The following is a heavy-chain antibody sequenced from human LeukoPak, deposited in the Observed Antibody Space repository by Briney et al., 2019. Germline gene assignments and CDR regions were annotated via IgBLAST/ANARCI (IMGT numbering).Heavy chain of an antibody. CDR1: GFTFSSYS. V-gene: IGHV3-21*01. CDR2: ISSSNSYK. D-gene: IGHD2-2*01. CDR3: ARDMQTRPFYGMDV. J-gene: IGHJ6*02. Sequence: AGGSLRLSCAASGFTFSSYSMNWVRQAPGKGLEWVSSISSSNSYKYYADSVKGRFTISRDNAKNSLYLQMNSLRAEDTAVYYCARDMQTRPFYGMDVWGQGTTVTVSS.